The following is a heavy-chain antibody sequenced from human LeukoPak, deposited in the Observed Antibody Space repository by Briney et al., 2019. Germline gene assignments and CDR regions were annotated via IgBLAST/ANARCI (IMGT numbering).Heavy chain of an antibody. J-gene: IGHJ4*02. V-gene: IGHV3-48*01. Sequence: GGSLRLSCAASGFTFSSYSMNWVRQAPGKGLEWVSYISSSSSTIYYADSGKGRFTISRDNAKNSLYLQMNSLRAEDTAVYYCARDYYDSSGYIDYWGQGTLVTVSS. CDR1: GFTFSSYS. CDR2: ISSSSSTI. CDR3: ARDYYDSSGYIDY. D-gene: IGHD3-22*01.